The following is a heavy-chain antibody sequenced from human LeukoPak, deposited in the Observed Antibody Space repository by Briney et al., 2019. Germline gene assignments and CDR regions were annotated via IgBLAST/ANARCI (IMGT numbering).Heavy chain of an antibody. CDR3: ARDPWGLVGATTRPSDYFDY. CDR2: ISSSSSYM. V-gene: IGHV3-21*04. D-gene: IGHD1-26*01. CDR1: GFTFSSYS. J-gene: IGHJ4*02. Sequence: GGSLRLSCAASGFTFSSYSMNWVRQAPGKGLEWVSSISSSSSYMYYADSVKGRFTISRDNAKNSLYLQMNSLRAVDTAVYYCARDPWGLVGATTRPSDYFDYWGQGTLVTVSS.